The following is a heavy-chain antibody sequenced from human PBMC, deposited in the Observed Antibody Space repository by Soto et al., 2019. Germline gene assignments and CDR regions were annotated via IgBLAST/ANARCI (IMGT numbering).Heavy chain of an antibody. J-gene: IGHJ4*02. CDR3: AKVVGGWYPTYDY. D-gene: IGHD6-19*01. Sequence: QVQLVESGGGVVQPGRSLRLSCVASGFTFSSYGMHWVRQAPGKGLEWVAVISYDGSNKYYADSVKGRFTISRDNSKNTLYLQMNSLRAEDTAVYYCAKVVGGWYPTYDYWGQGTLVTVSS. CDR2: ISYDGSNK. CDR1: GFTFSSYG. V-gene: IGHV3-30*18.